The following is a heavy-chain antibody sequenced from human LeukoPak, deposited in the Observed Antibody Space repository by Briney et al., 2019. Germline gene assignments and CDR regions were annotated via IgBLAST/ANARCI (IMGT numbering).Heavy chain of an antibody. V-gene: IGHV1-2*02. J-gene: IGHJ4*02. Sequence: ASVKVSCKASGYTFTGYYMHWVRQAPGQGLEWMGWINPNSGGTNYVQKFQGRVTMTRDTSISTAYMELSRLRSDDTAVYYCARSRPLYGDYRGANDYWGQGTLVTVSS. CDR1: GYTFTGYY. CDR2: INPNSGGT. D-gene: IGHD4-17*01. CDR3: ARSRPLYGDYRGANDY.